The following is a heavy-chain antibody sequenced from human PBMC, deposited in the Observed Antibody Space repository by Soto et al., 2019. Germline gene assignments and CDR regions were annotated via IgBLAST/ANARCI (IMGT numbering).Heavy chain of an antibody. Sequence: QVQLVESGGTLVEPGGSLRLSCAASGFTFSDFFMTWVRQAPGKGLEWISYISGDSRYTDYADSVRGRFTISRDNGRNSLYLQMNSLRVEDTAIYYCSRDPRPLDYWGQGTLVTVSS. D-gene: IGHD6-6*01. CDR3: SRDPRPLDY. CDR1: GFTFSDFF. V-gene: IGHV3-11*05. J-gene: IGHJ4*02. CDR2: ISGDSRYT.